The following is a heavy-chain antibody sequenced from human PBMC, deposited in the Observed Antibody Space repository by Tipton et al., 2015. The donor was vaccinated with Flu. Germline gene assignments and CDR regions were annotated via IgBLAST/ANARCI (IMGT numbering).Heavy chain of an antibody. Sequence: QLVQSGAEVKKPGASVKVSCQASGYTLTTYPISWVRQAPGQGLEWMGWISGYSGNTDYAHKLQGRVTMTTDTSTNTAYMELRSLRSDDTAVYYCARPGGPAAINPFSYFDYWGQGALVTVSS. V-gene: IGHV1-18*04. CDR3: ARPGGPAAINPFSYFDY. J-gene: IGHJ4*02. CDR2: ISGYSGNT. D-gene: IGHD2-2*01. CDR1: GYTLTTYP.